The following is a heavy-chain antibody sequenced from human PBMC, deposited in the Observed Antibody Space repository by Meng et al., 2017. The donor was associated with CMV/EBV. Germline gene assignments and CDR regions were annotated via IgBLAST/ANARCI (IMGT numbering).Heavy chain of an antibody. V-gene: IGHV1-8*03. Sequence: ASVKVSCKASGYTFTSYDINWVRQATGQELEWMGWMNPNSGNTGYAQKFQGRVTITRNTSISTAYMELSSLRSEDTAVYYCARGQGGQLLLQAYYYYGMDVWGQGTTVTVSS. CDR1: GYTFTSYD. CDR3: ARGQGGQLLLQAYYYYGMDV. J-gene: IGHJ6*02. D-gene: IGHD2-2*01. CDR2: MNPNSGNT.